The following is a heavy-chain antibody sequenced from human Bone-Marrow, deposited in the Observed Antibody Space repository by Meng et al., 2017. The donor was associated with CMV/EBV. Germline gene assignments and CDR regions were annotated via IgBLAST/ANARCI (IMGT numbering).Heavy chain of an antibody. Sequence: ASVKVSCKASGYTFTSYYMHWVRQAPGQGLEWMGWINPNSGDTNYAQKFRGRVTMTRHTSISTAYMELSRLRSDDTAVYYCARDPVVPAALDYWGQGTLVTVSS. CDR3: ARDPVVPAALDY. J-gene: IGHJ4*02. CDR1: GYTFTSYY. D-gene: IGHD2-2*01. V-gene: IGHV1-2*02. CDR2: INPNSGDT.